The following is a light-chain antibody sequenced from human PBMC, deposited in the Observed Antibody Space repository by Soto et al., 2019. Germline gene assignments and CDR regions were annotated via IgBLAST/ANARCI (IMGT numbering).Light chain of an antibody. V-gene: IGKV3-20*01. CDR3: QQYGSSPTT. Sequence: EIVLTQSPGTLSLYPGERATLSCRASQNVNKKYLVWYQQKAGQAPRRLIFGASIRASGIPDRFSGSGSGTDFTLTISSLEPADFAVYYCQQYGSSPTTFGQGTRLEIK. J-gene: IGKJ5*01. CDR1: QNVNKKY. CDR2: GAS.